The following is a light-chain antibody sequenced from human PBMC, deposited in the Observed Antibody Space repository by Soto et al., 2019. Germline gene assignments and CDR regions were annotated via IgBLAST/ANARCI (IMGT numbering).Light chain of an antibody. CDR1: SSDVGGYNY. CDR2: DVS. J-gene: IGLJ2*01. V-gene: IGLV2-11*01. CDR3: CSYAGSYTLVV. Sequence: QSALTQPRSVSGSPGQSVTISCTGTSSDVGGYNYVSWYQQHPGKAPKLMIYDVSKRPSGVPDRFSGSKSGNKSSLTISGLQAEDEADYYCCSYAGSYTLVVFGGGNNITFL.